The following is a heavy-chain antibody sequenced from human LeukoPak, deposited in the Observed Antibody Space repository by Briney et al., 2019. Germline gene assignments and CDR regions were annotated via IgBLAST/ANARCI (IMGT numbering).Heavy chain of an antibody. J-gene: IGHJ3*02. CDR1: RFSFDDYG. CDR2: VNWNGDNT. Sequence: GGSLRLSCAASRFSFDDYGMSWVRQAPGEGLEWVSGVNWNGDNTGYADSVKGRFTISRDNAKNSLYLQMNSLGAEDTALYYCARVRVSRHYYHSGGYYGALDIWGQGTMVTVSS. V-gene: IGHV3-20*04. CDR3: ARVRVSRHYYHSGGYYGALDI. D-gene: IGHD3-22*01.